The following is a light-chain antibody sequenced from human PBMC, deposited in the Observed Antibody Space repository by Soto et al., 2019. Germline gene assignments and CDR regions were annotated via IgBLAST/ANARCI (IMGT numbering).Light chain of an antibody. Sequence: EIVCTQSPGTLSLSPGEKATLSCRASQSVGDTFLSWYQQKPGQAPRLLIYGASSRATGIPDRFSGSGSGTDFTLTISRLEPEDFAVFHCQQYGDSPLTFGGGTKVDIK. J-gene: IGKJ4*01. V-gene: IGKV3-20*01. CDR3: QQYGDSPLT. CDR1: QSVGDTF. CDR2: GAS.